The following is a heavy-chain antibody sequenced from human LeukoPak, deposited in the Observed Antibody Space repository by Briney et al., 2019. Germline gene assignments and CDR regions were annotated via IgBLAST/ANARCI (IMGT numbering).Heavy chain of an antibody. V-gene: IGHV1-8*01. CDR2: MNPNSGNT. CDR3: ARVRGSSGSYEYYHYMDV. J-gene: IGHJ6*03. D-gene: IGHD1-26*01. Sequence: GASVEVSCKASGYTFTSYDINWVRQATGQGLEWMGWMNPNSGNTGYAQKFQGRVTMTRNTSISTAYMELSSLRSEDTAVYYCARVRGSSGSYEYYHYMDVWGKGTTVTISS. CDR1: GYTFTSYD.